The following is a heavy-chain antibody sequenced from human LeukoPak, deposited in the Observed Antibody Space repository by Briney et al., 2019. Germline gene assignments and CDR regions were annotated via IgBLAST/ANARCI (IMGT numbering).Heavy chain of an antibody. V-gene: IGHV3-7*01. Sequence: GGSLRLSCAASGFTFSSYWMSWVRQAPGKGLEWVANIKQDGSEKYYVDSVKGRFTISRDNAKNSLYLQMNSLRAEDTAVYYCARVVFYYGSGSPPCFDYWGQGTLVTVSS. J-gene: IGHJ4*02. CDR3: ARVVFYYGSGSPPCFDY. CDR1: GFTFSSYW. CDR2: IKQDGSEK. D-gene: IGHD3-10*01.